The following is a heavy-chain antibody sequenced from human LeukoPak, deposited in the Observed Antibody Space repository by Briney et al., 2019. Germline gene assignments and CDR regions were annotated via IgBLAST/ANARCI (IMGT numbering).Heavy chain of an antibody. D-gene: IGHD6-19*01. J-gene: IGHJ6*02. CDR1: GYTFTGYY. V-gene: IGHV1-2*02. Sequence: ASVTVSCTASGYTFTGYYMHWVRQAPGQGLEWMGWINPNSGGTNYAQRFQGRVTMTRDTSISTAYMELSRLRSDDTAVYYCATMYSSGRRHFYYYYGMDVWGQGTTVTVSS. CDR2: INPNSGGT. CDR3: ATMYSSGRRHFYYYYGMDV.